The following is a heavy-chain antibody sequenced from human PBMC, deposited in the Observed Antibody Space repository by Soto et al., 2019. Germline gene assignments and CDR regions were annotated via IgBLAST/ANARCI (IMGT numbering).Heavy chain of an antibody. CDR2: IYWDDDK. J-gene: IGHJ1*01. Sequence: QITLKESGPTLVKPTQTLTLTCTFSGFSLSTSGVGVGWVRQPPGKALEWLALIYWDDDKRYSPSLKSRLTIPKDTSKNQVVLIMTNMDPVDTATYYCAHSPPPTVTTSAEYFQHWGQGTLVTVSS. CDR3: AHSPPPTVTTSAEYFQH. D-gene: IGHD4-17*01. CDR1: GFSLSTSGVG. V-gene: IGHV2-5*02.